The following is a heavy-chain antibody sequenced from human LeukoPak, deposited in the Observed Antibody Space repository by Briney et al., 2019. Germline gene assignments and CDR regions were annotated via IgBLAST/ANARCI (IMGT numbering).Heavy chain of an antibody. CDR2: ISAYNGNT. V-gene: IGHV1-18*04. J-gene: IGHJ4*02. D-gene: IGHD6-19*01. Sequence: ASVTVSCKASGYTFTSYGISWVRQGHGQGLEWMGWISAYNGNTNYAQKPQGRVTMTTDTSTSTAYMELRSLRSDDTAVYYCARAAVAQGPIDYWGQGTLVTVSS. CDR1: GYTFTSYG. CDR3: ARAAVAQGPIDY.